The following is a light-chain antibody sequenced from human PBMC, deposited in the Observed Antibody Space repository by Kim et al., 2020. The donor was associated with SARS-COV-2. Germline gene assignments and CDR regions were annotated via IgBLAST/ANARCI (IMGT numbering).Light chain of an antibody. CDR3: QQYNKWPIT. CDR1: QSVSSN. CDR2: GAS. J-gene: IGKJ5*01. Sequence: EIVMTQSPATLSVSPGERATLSCRASQSVSSNLAWYQQKPGQAPRLLIYGASTRASGISARFSGSGSGTEFTLTISSLQSEDFAVYYCQQYNKWPITFGQGTRLEIK. V-gene: IGKV3-15*01.